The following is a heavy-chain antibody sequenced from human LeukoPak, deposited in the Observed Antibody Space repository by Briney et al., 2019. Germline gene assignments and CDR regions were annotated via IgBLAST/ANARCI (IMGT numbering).Heavy chain of an antibody. J-gene: IGHJ6*03. CDR1: DGSISSYY. Sequence: KPSETLSLTCNVSDGSISSYYWSWLRQPPGKGLKWIGYIYYSGSTNYNPSLKSRVTISVDTSKNQFSLKLISVTAADTAVYYCARMGPPLRGVRYYYYMDVWGKGTTVTVSS. D-gene: IGHD3-10*01. CDR3: ARMGPPLRGVRYYYYMDV. CDR2: IYYSGST. V-gene: IGHV4-59*01.